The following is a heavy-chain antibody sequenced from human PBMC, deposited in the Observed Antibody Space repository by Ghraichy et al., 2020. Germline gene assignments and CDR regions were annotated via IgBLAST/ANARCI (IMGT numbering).Heavy chain of an antibody. D-gene: IGHD3/OR15-3a*01. CDR3: ARTSHGFWTGPTEYFHH. V-gene: IGHV4-39*01. J-gene: IGHJ1*01. CDR2: FYYSGST. Sequence: SETLSLTCTVSGGSISSSNYFWGWIRQPPGKGLEWIGNFYYSGSTYYNPSLKSRVTISGDLSQNKISLRLRSLTAADTAVYYCARTSHGFWTGPTEYFHHWGQGTMVTVSS. CDR1: GGSISSSNYF.